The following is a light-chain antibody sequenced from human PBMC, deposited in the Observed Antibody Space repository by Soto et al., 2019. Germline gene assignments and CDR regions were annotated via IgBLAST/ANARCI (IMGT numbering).Light chain of an antibody. CDR1: SIGSKS. Sequence: SYVLTQPPSVSVAPGQTAKITCGGNSIGSKSVHWYQQKAGQAPVLVVHDDSDRPSGIPERFSGSNSANTASLTISGLQAEDEADYYCSSYTSSNTLVFGGGTKLTVL. J-gene: IGLJ2*01. CDR2: DDS. CDR3: SSYTSSNTLV. V-gene: IGLV3-21*02.